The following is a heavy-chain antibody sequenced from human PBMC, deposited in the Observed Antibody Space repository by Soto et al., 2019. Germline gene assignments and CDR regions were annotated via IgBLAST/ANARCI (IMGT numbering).Heavy chain of an antibody. CDR1: GYTFTSYY. CDR2: INPSGGST. J-gene: IGHJ6*02. V-gene: IGHV1-46*01. CDR3: ASGSSGDGMDV. Sequence: ASVKVSCKASGYTFTSYYMHWVLQAPGQGLEWMGIINPSGGSTSYAQKFQGRVTMTRDTSTSTVYMELSSLRSEDTAVYYCASGSSGDGMDVWGQGTTVTVSS. D-gene: IGHD1-1*01.